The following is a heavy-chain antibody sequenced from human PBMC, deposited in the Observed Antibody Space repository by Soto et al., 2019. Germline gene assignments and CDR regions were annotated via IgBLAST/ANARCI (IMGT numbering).Heavy chain of an antibody. Sequence: QVQLVESGGGLVKPGGSLRLSCAASGFTFSDYYMSWIRQAPGKGLEWVSYISSSSTYTNYADSLKGRFTISRDNAKNSLYLQMNSLRAEDTAVYYCARDHHSNSGYDYVDYWGQGTMVTVSS. CDR1: GFTFSDYY. J-gene: IGHJ4*02. CDR3: ARDHHSNSGYDYVDY. CDR2: ISSSSTYT. D-gene: IGHD5-12*01. V-gene: IGHV3-11*05.